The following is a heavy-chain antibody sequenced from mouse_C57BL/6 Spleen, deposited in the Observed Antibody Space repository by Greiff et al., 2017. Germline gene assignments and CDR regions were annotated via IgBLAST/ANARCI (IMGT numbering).Heavy chain of an antibody. J-gene: IGHJ2*01. CDR2: IDPSDSET. D-gene: IGHD2-5*01. Sequence: QVHVKQPGAELVRPGSSVKLSCKASGYTFTSYWMHWVKQRPIQGLEWIGNIDPSDSETHYNQKFKDKATLTVDKSSSTAYMQLSSLTSEDSAVYYCARNGAYYSNPYYWGQGTTLTVSS. V-gene: IGHV1-52*01. CDR1: GYTFTSYW. CDR3: ARNGAYYSNPYY.